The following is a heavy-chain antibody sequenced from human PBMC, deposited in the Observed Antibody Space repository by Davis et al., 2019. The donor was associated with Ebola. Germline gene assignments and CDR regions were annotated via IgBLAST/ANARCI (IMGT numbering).Heavy chain of an antibody. J-gene: IGHJ6*02. Sequence: GESLKISCAASGFTFSSYGMHWVRQAPGKGLEWVAVIWYDGSNKYYADSVKGRFTISRDNAKNSLYLQMNSLRDEDTAVYYCAREGWNTAMVTSYYYGMDVWGQGTTVTVSS. D-gene: IGHD5-18*01. V-gene: IGHV3-33*01. CDR1: GFTFSSYG. CDR3: AREGWNTAMVTSYYYGMDV. CDR2: IWYDGSNK.